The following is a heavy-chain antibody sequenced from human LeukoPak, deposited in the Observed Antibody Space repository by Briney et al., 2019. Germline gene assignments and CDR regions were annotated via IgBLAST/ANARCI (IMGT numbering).Heavy chain of an antibody. V-gene: IGHV3-48*01. CDR1: GFTFSTYS. D-gene: IGHD3-22*01. Sequence: PGGSLRLSCAASGFTFSTYSMNWVRQAPGKGLEWVSDIDSGSDNIHYADSVKGRFTISRDHAKNSLYLQMASLRAEDTAVYYCARVATHWLSYDGRGYYNYRKKTYYFDYWGQGTLATVSS. J-gene: IGHJ4*02. CDR3: ARVATHWLSYDGRGYYNYRKKTYYFDY. CDR2: IDSGSDNI.